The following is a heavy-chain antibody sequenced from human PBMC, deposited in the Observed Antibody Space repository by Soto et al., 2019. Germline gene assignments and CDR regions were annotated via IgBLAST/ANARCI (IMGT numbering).Heavy chain of an antibody. CDR2: IYWNGDK. Sequence: SGPTLVNPTQTLTLTCTFSGFSLSTSGVGVGWIRQPPGKALEWLALIYWNGDKRYSPSLKSRLTITKDTSKNQVVLTMTNMDPVDTATYYCAHRSYYDSSGYHYYFDYWGQGTLVTVSS. D-gene: IGHD3-22*01. CDR1: GFSLSTSGVG. V-gene: IGHV2-5*01. CDR3: AHRSYYDSSGYHYYFDY. J-gene: IGHJ4*02.